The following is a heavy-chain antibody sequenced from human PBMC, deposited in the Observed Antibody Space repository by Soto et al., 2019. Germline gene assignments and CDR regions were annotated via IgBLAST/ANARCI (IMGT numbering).Heavy chain of an antibody. V-gene: IGHV3-23*01. Sequence: GVSLRLSCAASGFTFSRDAMSWVRQAPGKGLEWVSAISGSGGSTYYADSVKGRFTISRDNSKNTLYLQMNSLRAEDTAVYYCAKDRPPFRGSMDYDFWSGNYYFDYWGQGTLVTVSS. CDR1: GFTFSRDA. CDR3: AKDRPPFRGSMDYDFWSGNYYFDY. J-gene: IGHJ4*02. CDR2: ISGSGGST. D-gene: IGHD3-3*01.